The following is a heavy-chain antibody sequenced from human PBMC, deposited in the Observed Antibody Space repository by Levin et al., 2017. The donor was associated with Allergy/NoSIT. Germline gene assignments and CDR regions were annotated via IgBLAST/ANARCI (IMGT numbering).Heavy chain of an antibody. CDR3: ARMDPTVTTRVYFDY. CDR2: INHSGST. J-gene: IGHJ4*02. CDR1: GGSISRSSYY. D-gene: IGHD4-17*01. V-gene: IGHV4-39*01. Sequence: SETLSLTCTVSGGSISRSSYYWGWIRQPPGKGLEWIGSINHSGSTYYNPSLKTRVTISVDTSVDTSKNQFSLKLSSVTAADTAVYYCARMDPTVTTRVYFDYWGQGTLVTVSS.